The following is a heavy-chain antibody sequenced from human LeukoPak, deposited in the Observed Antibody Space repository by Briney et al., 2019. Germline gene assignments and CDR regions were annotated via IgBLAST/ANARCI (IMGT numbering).Heavy chain of an antibody. V-gene: IGHV1-18*01. CDR2: ISGYNGDT. CDR1: GYTFTNYG. CDR3: ASVAHPHAFDI. Sequence: ASVKVSCKASGYTFTNYGINWVRQVPGQGLEWMGWISGYNGDTNYAQNLQGRVTVTSDTSTHIAYMELRSLTSDDTAVYYCASVAHPHAFDIWGQGTMVTVSS. J-gene: IGHJ3*02.